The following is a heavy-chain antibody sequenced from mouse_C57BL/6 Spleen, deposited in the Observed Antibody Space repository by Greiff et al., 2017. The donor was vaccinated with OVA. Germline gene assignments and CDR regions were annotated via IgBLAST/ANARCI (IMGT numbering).Heavy chain of an antibody. V-gene: IGHV1-82*01. J-gene: IGHJ2*01. Sequence: QVQLKQSGPELVKPGASVKISCKASGYAFSSSWMNWVKQRPGKGLEWIGRIYPGDGDTNYNGKFKGKATLTADKSSSTAYMQLSSLTSEDSAVYFCARLGDYGSSYYFDYWGQGTTLTVSS. D-gene: IGHD1-1*01. CDR3: ARLGDYGSSYYFDY. CDR2: IYPGDGDT. CDR1: GYAFSSSW.